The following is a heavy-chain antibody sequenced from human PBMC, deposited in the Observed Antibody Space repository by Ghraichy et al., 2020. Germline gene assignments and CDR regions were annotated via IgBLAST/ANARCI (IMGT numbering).Heavy chain of an antibody. CDR3: ARDPGYCSGGRCFPDAFDI. J-gene: IGHJ3*02. CDR2: IDSSSSYI. V-gene: IGHV3-21*01. D-gene: IGHD2-15*01. Sequence: EGSLRLSCVASGLTFSSYRMSWVRQAPGKGLEWVSFIDSSSSYIYYADSVKGRFTVSRDNTKNSLYLQMNSLRAEDTAMYYCARDPGYCSGGRCFPDAFDIWGQGTMVTVSS. CDR1: GLTFSSYR.